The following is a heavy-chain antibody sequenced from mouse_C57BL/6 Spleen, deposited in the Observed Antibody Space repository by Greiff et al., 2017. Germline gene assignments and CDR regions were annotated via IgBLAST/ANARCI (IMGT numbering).Heavy chain of an antibody. CDR2: ISSGGSYT. V-gene: IGHV5-6*01. CDR1: GFTFSSYG. Sequence: EVQGVESGGDLVKPGGSLKLSCAASGFTFSSYGMSWVRQTPDKRLEWVATISSGGSYTYYPDSVKGRFTISRCNAKNTLYLQLSSLKSEDTAMYYCEGQDWGDYWGQGTTLTVSS. D-gene: IGHD4-1*01. J-gene: IGHJ2*01. CDR3: EGQDWGDY.